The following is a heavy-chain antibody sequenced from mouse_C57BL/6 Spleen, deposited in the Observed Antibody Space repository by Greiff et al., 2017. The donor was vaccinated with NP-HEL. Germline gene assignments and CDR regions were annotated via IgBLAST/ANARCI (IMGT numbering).Heavy chain of an antibody. J-gene: IGHJ2*01. CDR1: GYAFSSYW. CDR2: IYPGDGDT. CDR3: ARSGKGDYFDY. Sequence: QVHVKQSGAELVKPGASVKISCKASGYAFSSYWMNWVKQRPGKGLEWIGQIYPGDGDTNYNGKFKGKATLTADKSSSTAYMQLSSLTSEDSAVYFCARSGKGDYFDYWGQGTTLTVSS. D-gene: IGHD3-2*02. V-gene: IGHV1-80*01.